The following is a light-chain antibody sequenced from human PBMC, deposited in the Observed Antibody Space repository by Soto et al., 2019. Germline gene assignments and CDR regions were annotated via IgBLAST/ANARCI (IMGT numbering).Light chain of an antibody. Sequence: QSVLTQPPSASGSPGQSVTISCTGTSSDIGAYNHVSWYQQYAGKAPKLILYEVNQRPSGVPDRFSGSKFGNTASLTVSGLQAEDEADYYCGSYAGGNNLGVFGTGTKLTVL. V-gene: IGLV2-8*01. CDR3: GSYAGGNNLGV. CDR1: SSDIGAYNH. CDR2: EVN. J-gene: IGLJ1*01.